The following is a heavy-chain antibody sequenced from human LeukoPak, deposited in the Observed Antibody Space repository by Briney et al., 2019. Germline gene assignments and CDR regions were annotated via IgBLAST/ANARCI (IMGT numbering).Heavy chain of an antibody. J-gene: IGHJ4*02. D-gene: IGHD7-27*01. V-gene: IGHV4-39*02. Sequence: SETLSLTCTVSGGSISSSDFYWGWIRQPPGKGLEWIGSISYSGNTYYNPSLKSRVTISVDTSKNQFSLKLSSVTAADTAVYYCARDLTGDRRYFDYWGQGTLVTVSS. CDR3: ARDLTGDRRYFDY. CDR2: ISYSGNT. CDR1: GGSISSSDFY.